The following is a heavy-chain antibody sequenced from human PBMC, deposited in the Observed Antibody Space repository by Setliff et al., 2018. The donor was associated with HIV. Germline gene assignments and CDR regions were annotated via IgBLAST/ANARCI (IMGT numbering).Heavy chain of an antibody. CDR2: INPYSGAT. D-gene: IGHD3-22*01. CDR1: GFTFTSFY. CDR3: ASDADNCYDGNDYYRSFDS. Sequence: ASVKVSCKASGFTFTSFYIHWMRQAPGQRLEWMGRINPYSGATNFAQKFHGRVTITRDTSINTASLHLSSLRPDATAVYFCASDADNCYDGNDYYRSFDSWGQGTPVTVSS. J-gene: IGHJ4*02. V-gene: IGHV1-2*06.